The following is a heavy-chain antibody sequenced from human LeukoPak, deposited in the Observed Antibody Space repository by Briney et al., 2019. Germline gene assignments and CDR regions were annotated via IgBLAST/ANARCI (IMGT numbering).Heavy chain of an antibody. J-gene: IGHJ2*01. D-gene: IGHD7-27*01. V-gene: IGHV3-7*01. CDR3: ARWVASTGGGVYWYFDL. CDR2: IKQDETEK. CDR1: GFTFSRYW. Sequence: SGGSLRLSCAASGFTFSRYWMSWVRQAPGKGLEWVANIKQDETEKHYVDSVKGRFTISRDNAKNSLYLQMNSLTAEDTAVYYCARWVASTGGGVYWYFDLWGRGTLVTVSS.